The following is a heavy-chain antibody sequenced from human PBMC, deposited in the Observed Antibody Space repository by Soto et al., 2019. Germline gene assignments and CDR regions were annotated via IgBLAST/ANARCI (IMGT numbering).Heavy chain of an antibody. CDR2: IIPVFGTT. D-gene: IGHD2-2*01. CDR1: GGTFKNNG. J-gene: IGHJ4*02. CDR3: ARDWGTGFYQLDS. V-gene: IGHV1-69*13. Sequence: SVKVSCKAPGGTFKNNGISWVRQAPGQGLEWMGGIIPVFGTTNYAQKFQGRLTITADDFTSTVYMELSRLRYEDTAVYYCARDWGTGFYQLDSWGQGTLVTVSS.